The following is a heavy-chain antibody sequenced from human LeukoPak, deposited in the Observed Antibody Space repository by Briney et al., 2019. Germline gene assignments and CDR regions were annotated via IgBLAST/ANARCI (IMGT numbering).Heavy chain of an antibody. Sequence: PSETLSLTCAVYGGSFSGYYWSWIRQPPGKGLEWIGSIYYGGSTYYNPSLKSRVTISVDTSKNQFSLILRSVTAADTAVYYCARAPHFFDTSGSRYYFDYWGQGALVTVSS. CDR3: ARAPHFFDTSGSRYYFDY. CDR1: GGSFSGYY. V-gene: IGHV4-34*01. CDR2: IYYGGST. J-gene: IGHJ4*02. D-gene: IGHD3-22*01.